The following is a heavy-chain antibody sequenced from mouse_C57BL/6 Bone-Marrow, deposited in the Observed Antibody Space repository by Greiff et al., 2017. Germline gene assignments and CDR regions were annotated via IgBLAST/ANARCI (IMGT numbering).Heavy chain of an antibody. CDR3: TNGLLRYFDV. CDR2: IDPENGDT. V-gene: IGHV14-4*01. CDR1: GFNIKDDY. D-gene: IGHD2-3*01. J-gene: IGHJ1*03. Sequence: VQLQQSGAELVRPGASVKLSCTASGFNIKDDYMHWVKQRPEQGLEWIGWIDPENGDTEYASKFQGKATITADTSSNTAYLQLSSLTSEDTAVYDCTNGLLRYFDVWGTGTTVTVSS.